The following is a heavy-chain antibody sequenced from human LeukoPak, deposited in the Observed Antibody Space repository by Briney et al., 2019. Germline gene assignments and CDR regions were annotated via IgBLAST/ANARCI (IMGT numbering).Heavy chain of an antibody. J-gene: IGHJ6*03. D-gene: IGHD3-10*01. CDR1: GGSFSGYY. CDR2: IYYGGST. V-gene: IGHV4-34*01. Sequence: SETLSLTCAVYGGSFSGYYWGWIRQPPGKGLEWIGSIYYGGSTYYSPSLKSRVTISVDTSKNQFSLKLTSVTAADTAVYYCARVHYGSGSLYYYYYYMDVWGKGTTVTISS. CDR3: ARVHYGSGSLYYYYYYMDV.